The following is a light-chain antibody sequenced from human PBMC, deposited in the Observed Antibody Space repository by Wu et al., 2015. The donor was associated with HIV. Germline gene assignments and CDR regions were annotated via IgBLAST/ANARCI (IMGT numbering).Light chain of an antibody. J-gene: IGKJ2*01. CDR2: SGS. V-gene: IGKV3-20*01. CDR1: QYGS. CDR3: QQYEF. Sequence: LTQSPGTLSLSPGETAIISCRTSQYGSLAWYQQRPGQAPRLVIYSGSTRAAGIPDRFSGSRWGGRLQSHHQQPGVGRFWCLFCQQYEFFGQGTK.